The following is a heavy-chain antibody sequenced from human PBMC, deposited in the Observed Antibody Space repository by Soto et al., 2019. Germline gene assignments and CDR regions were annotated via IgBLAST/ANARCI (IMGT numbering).Heavy chain of an antibody. V-gene: IGHV4-59*08. D-gene: IGHD2-21*02. CDR1: GGSISSYY. Sequence: QVQLQESGPGLVKPSETLSLTCTVSGGSISSYYWCWIRQPPGKGLELIGYIYYSGSTNYNPSLKSRVTISVDTSKNQFSLKLSSVTAADTAVYYCARGTARNWFDPWGQGTLVTVSS. J-gene: IGHJ5*02. CDR2: IYYSGST. CDR3: ARGTARNWFDP.